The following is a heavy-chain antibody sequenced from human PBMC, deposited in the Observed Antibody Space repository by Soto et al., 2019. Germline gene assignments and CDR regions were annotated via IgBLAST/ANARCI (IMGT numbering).Heavy chain of an antibody. CDR3: AAATYDILTGYYHPFDY. CDR2: INAYNGNT. V-gene: IGHV1-3*01. Sequence: ASVKVSCKASGYTFTTYAMHWVRQAPGQRLEWMGWINAYNGNTNYAQKFQERVTITRDMSTSTAYMELSSLRSEDTAVYYCAAATYDILTGYYHPFDYWGQGTLVTVSS. CDR1: GYTFTTYA. J-gene: IGHJ4*02. D-gene: IGHD3-9*01.